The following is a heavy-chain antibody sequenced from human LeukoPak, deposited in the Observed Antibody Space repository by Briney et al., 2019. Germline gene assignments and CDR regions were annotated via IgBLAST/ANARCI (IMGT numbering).Heavy chain of an antibody. CDR3: ATVATGDGEDY. V-gene: IGHV4-39*01. J-gene: IGHJ4*02. CDR2: IYYSGST. D-gene: IGHD4-23*01. CDR1: GGSISSSSYY. Sequence: SETLSLTCTVSGGSISSSSYYWGWIRQPPGKGLEWIGSIYYSGSTYYNPSLKSRVTISVDTSKNQFSLKLSSVTAADTAVYYCATVATGDGEDYWGQGTLVTVSS.